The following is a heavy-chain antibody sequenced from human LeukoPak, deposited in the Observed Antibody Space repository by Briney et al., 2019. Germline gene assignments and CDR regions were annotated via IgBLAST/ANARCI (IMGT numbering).Heavy chain of an antibody. Sequence: PGRSLRLSCAASGFTFSSYAMHWVRQAPGKGLEWVAVISYDGSNKYYADSVKGRFTISRDNSKNTLYLQMNSLRAEDTAVYYCARDREWALDYYYYYYMDVWGKGTTVTISS. CDR3: ARDREWALDYYYYYYMDV. J-gene: IGHJ6*03. V-gene: IGHV3-30*04. D-gene: IGHD3-3*01. CDR1: GFTFSSYA. CDR2: ISYDGSNK.